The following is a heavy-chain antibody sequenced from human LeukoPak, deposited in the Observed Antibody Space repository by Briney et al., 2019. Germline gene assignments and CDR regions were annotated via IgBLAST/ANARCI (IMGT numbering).Heavy chain of an antibody. D-gene: IGHD6-13*01. Sequence: ASVKVSCKASGYTFTGYYIHWVRQAPGQGLEWMGWINPNSGGTNYAQKLQGRVTMTTDTSTSTAYMELRSLRSDDTAVYYCARGGGYSSSWFDYWGQGTLVTVSP. CDR3: ARGGGYSSSWFDY. V-gene: IGHV1-2*02. CDR1: GYTFTGYY. J-gene: IGHJ4*02. CDR2: INPNSGGT.